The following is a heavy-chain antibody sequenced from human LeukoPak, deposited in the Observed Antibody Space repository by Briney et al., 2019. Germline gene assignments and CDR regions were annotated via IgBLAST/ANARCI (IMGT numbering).Heavy chain of an antibody. D-gene: IGHD6-13*01. CDR3: ARRPSSSWSSYYYYYMDV. V-gene: IGHV4-34*01. CDR2: INHSGST. CDR1: GGFFSGYY. Sequence: SETLSLTCAVYGGFFSGYYWSWIRQPPGKGLEWIGEINHSGSTNYNPSLKSRVTISVDTSKNQFSLKLSSVTAADTAVYYCARRPSSSWSSYYYYYMDVWGKGTTVTVSS. J-gene: IGHJ6*03.